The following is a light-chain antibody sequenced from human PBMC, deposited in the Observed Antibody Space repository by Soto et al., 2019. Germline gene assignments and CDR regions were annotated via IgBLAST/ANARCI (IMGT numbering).Light chain of an antibody. CDR3: CSYAGRSFV. V-gene: IGLV2-11*01. Sequence: QSALTQPRSVSGSPGQSVTISCSGTSSDVGGYNYVSWYQQYPGKAPKPIIYDVSARPSGVPDRFSGSKSGNTASLTISGLQADDEADYYCCSYAGRSFVFGGGTQLTVL. J-gene: IGLJ2*01. CDR2: DVS. CDR1: SSDVGGYNY.